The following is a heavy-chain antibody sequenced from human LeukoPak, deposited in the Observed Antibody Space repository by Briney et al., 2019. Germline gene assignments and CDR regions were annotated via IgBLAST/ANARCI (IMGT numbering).Heavy chain of an antibody. CDR2: ISGSGGST. CDR3: ARGNILLWFGELYCFDY. V-gene: IGHV3-23*01. Sequence: PGGSLRLSCAASGFTFSSYAMSWVRQAPGKGLEWVSAISGSGGSTYYADSVKGRFTISRDNAKNSLYLQMNSLRAEDTAVYYCARGNILLWFGELYCFDYWGQGTLVTVSS. J-gene: IGHJ4*02. D-gene: IGHD3-10*01. CDR1: GFTFSSYA.